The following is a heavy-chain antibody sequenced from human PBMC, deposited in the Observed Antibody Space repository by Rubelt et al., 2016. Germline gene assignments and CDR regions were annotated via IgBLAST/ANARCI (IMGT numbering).Heavy chain of an antibody. CDR1: GFTFSSYG. CDR2: IKQDGSEK. J-gene: IGHJ4*02. D-gene: IGHD1-26*01. CDR3: ARDSVGAPDY. V-gene: IGHV3-7*01. Sequence: SGGGVVQPGRSLRLSCAASGFTFSSYGMHWVRQAPGKGLEWVANIKQDGSEKYYVDSVKGRFTISRDNSKNTLYLQMNSLRAEDTAVYYCARDSVGAPDYWGQGTLVTVSS.